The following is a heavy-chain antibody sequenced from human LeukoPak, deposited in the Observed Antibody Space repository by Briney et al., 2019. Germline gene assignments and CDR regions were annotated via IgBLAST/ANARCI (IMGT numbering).Heavy chain of an antibody. Sequence: ASVKVSCKASGYTFTSYDINWVRQATGQGLEWMGWMNPNSGNTGYAQKFQGRVTMTRNTSISTAYMELSSLRSEDTAVYYCAGGRVRCSSTSCYLGPYYYYYGMDVWGQGTTVTVSS. D-gene: IGHD2-2*01. CDR3: AGGRVRCSSTSCYLGPYYYYYGMDV. V-gene: IGHV1-8*01. CDR1: GYTFTSYD. CDR2: MNPNSGNT. J-gene: IGHJ6*02.